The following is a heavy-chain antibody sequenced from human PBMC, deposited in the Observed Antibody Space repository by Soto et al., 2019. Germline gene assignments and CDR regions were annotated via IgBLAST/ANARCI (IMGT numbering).Heavy chain of an antibody. D-gene: IGHD1-26*01. CDR1: GFTFSDYY. Sequence: VGSLRLSCSASGFTFSDYYMSWIRQAPGKWLEWVSYISSSGSTIYYSDSVKGRFTISRDNAKNSLYLQMNSLRAEDTAVYYCASAHLVGATAPGFDPWGQGTLVTVSS. J-gene: IGHJ5*02. CDR2: ISSSGSTI. V-gene: IGHV3-11*01. CDR3: ASAHLVGATAPGFDP.